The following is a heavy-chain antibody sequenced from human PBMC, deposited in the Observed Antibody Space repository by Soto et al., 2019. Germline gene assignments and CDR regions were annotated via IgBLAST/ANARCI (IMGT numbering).Heavy chain of an antibody. J-gene: IGHJ6*02. CDR2: IYYSGST. Sequence: SEPLSLTCTVSGCSITISSYYWGWIRQPPGKGLEWIGSIYYSGSTYYNPSLESRVTIPVNTSKNEFSLKLSSVTAADPAVYDCARHWFSRITRDRVGSRGYYGTDVCGQGTTVTVSS. D-gene: IGHD3-10*01. CDR1: GCSITISSYY. CDR3: ARHWFSRITRDRVGSRGYYGTDV. V-gene: IGHV4-39*01.